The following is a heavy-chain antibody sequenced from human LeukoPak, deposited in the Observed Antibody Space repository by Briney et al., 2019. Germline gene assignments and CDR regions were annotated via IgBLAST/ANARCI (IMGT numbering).Heavy chain of an antibody. V-gene: IGHV1-46*01. CDR3: ARVGSGDSNAYWVGSFDY. D-gene: IGHD2-15*01. CDR1: GYTFTSYY. CDR2: INPSGGST. J-gene: IGHJ4*02. Sequence: GASVKVSCKASGYTFTSYYMHWVRQAPGQGLEWMGIINPSGGSTSYAQKFQGRVTMTRDTSTSTVYMELSSLRSEDTAVYYCARVGSGDSNAYWVGSFDYWGQGTLVTVSS.